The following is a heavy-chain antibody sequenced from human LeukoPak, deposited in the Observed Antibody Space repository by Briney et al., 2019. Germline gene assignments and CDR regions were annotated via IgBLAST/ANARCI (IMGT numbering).Heavy chain of an antibody. D-gene: IGHD3-10*01. Sequence: GASVKVSCKASGGTFSSYAISWVRQAPGQGLEWMGRIIPILGTANYAQKFQGRVTITADKSTSTAYMELSSLRSEDTAVYYCARARDYYGSGRYYYYGMDVWGQGTTVTVSS. CDR1: GGTFSSYA. CDR3: ARARDYYGSGRYYYYGMDV. J-gene: IGHJ6*02. CDR2: IIPILGTA. V-gene: IGHV1-69*04.